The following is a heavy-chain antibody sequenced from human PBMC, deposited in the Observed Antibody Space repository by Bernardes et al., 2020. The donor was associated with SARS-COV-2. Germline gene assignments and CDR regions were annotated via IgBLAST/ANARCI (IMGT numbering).Heavy chain of an antibody. Sequence: VGSLILSRAGSGFTFSNYAMTWVRQAPGKGLEWVSGISGSGDTTYYTGSVRGRFTISRDNSKNTLSLQMNSLRAEDTAVYYCAKTPCSGGSCSYFFDSWGQGTLVTVSS. D-gene: IGHD2-15*01. CDR1: GFTFSNYA. CDR3: AKTPCSGGSCSYFFDS. CDR2: ISGSGDTT. V-gene: IGHV3-23*01. J-gene: IGHJ4*02.